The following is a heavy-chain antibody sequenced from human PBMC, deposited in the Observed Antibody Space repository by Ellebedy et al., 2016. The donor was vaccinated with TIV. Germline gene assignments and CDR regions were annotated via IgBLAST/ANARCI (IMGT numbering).Heavy chain of an antibody. J-gene: IGHJ4*02. CDR3: TRDMVQGMVAKYLWFDY. CDR1: GYAFASYS. D-gene: IGHD5-12*01. Sequence: ASVKVSCKASGYAFASYSVSWVRQAPGQGLEWMGWISAYTGNTNYAQKFQGRVTLTTDSSTSTAYMELRNLRSDDTAVYYCTRDMVQGMVAKYLWFDYWGQGALVTVSS. CDR2: ISAYTGNT. V-gene: IGHV1-18*01.